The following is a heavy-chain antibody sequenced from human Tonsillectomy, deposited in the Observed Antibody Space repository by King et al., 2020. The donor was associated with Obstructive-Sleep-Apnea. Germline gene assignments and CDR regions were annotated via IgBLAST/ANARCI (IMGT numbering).Heavy chain of an antibody. CDR1: GFTFSSYA. D-gene: IGHD3-10*01. CDR3: ARDAYGSGSYYNGGFDY. J-gene: IGHJ4*02. CDR2: ISYDGSNK. V-gene: IGHV3-30-3*01. Sequence: VQLVESGGGVVQPGRSLRLSCAAPGFTFSSYAMHWVRQAPGKGLEGVAVISYDGSNKYYADSVKGRFTISRDNSKNTLYLQMNSLRAEDTAVYYCARDAYGSGSYYNGGFDYWGQGTLVTVSS.